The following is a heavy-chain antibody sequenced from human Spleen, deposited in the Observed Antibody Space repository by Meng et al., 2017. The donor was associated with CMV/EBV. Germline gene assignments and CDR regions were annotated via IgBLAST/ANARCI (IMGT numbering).Heavy chain of an antibody. J-gene: IGHJ3*02. CDR3: ATSRFHGDFTDAVNI. D-gene: IGHD4-17*01. Sequence: GGSLRLSCAASGFTFDDYAMHWVRQAPGKGLEWVAVISYDGSYKYYGDSVKGRFTVSRDNSKRSVYLQMNSLRPEDTAVYYCATSRFHGDFTDAVNIWGQGTLVTVSS. CDR1: GFTFDDYA. V-gene: IGHV3-30-3*01. CDR2: ISYDGSYK.